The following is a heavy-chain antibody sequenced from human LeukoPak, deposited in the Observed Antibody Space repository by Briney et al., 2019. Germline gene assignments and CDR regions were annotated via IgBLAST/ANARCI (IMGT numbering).Heavy chain of an antibody. D-gene: IGHD6-19*01. CDR1: GFTISTYG. J-gene: IGHJ4*02. CDR3: AKGGSGWSYYFDF. Sequence: TGGSLRLSCAASGFTISTYGMHWVRQAPGKGLEWVSLISGDGGSTYYADSVKGRFTISRDNSKNSLYLQMNSLSTEDTALYYCAKGGSGWSYYFDFWGQGTLVTVSS. V-gene: IGHV3-43*02. CDR2: ISGDGGST.